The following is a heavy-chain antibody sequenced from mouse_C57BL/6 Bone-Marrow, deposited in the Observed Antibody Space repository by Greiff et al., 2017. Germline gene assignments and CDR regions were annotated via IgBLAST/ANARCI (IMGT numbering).Heavy chain of an antibody. CDR3: AGESYGTPAWFAY. CDR2: IYPRSGNT. CDR1: GYTFTSYG. V-gene: IGHV1-81*01. D-gene: IGHD1-1*01. Sequence: QVQLQQSGAELARPGASVTLSCKASGYTFTSYGISWVKPRTGQGLEWIGEIYPRSGNTYYNEKFKGKATLTADKSSSTASMELRSLTSEDSAVYFCAGESYGTPAWFAYWGQGTLVTVSA. J-gene: IGHJ3*01.